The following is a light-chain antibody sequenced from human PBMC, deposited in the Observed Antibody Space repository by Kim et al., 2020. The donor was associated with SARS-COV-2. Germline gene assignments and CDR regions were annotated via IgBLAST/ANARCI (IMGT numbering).Light chain of an antibody. Sequence: DIQMTQSPSSLSASVGDRVTITCRASQSISSYLNWYQQKPGKAPKLLIYAASSLQSGVPSRFSGSGSGTDFTLTISSLQPEDFATYYCHQSYSTLLTFGGGTKVHIK. CDR3: HQSYSTLLT. CDR1: QSISSY. V-gene: IGKV1-39*01. J-gene: IGKJ4*01. CDR2: AAS.